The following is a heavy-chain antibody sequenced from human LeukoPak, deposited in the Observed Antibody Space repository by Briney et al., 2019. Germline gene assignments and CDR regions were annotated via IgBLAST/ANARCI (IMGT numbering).Heavy chain of an antibody. Sequence: GRSLRLSCAASGFTFSSYGMHWVRQAPGKGLEWVAVIWYDGSNKYYADSVKGRFTISRDNSKNTLYLQMNSLRAEDTAVYYCARAKGGYDAFDIWGQGTMVTVSS. CDR1: GFTFSSYG. J-gene: IGHJ3*02. CDR2: IWYDGSNK. CDR3: ARAKGGYDAFDI. D-gene: IGHD3-22*01. V-gene: IGHV3-33*01.